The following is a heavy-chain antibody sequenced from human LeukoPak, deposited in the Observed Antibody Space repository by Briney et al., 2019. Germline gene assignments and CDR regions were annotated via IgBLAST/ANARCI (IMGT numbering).Heavy chain of an antibody. V-gene: IGHV3-23*01. J-gene: IGHJ4*02. D-gene: IGHD3-3*01. CDR2: ISGSGGST. CDR1: GFTFSSYA. CDR3: ALPMSYDFWSGYSTSFDY. Sequence: GGSLRLSCAASGFTFSSYAMSWVRQAPGKGLEWVSAISGSGGSTYHADPVKGRFTISRDNSKNTLYLQMNSLRAEDTAVYYCALPMSYDFWSGYSTSFDYWGQGTLVTVSS.